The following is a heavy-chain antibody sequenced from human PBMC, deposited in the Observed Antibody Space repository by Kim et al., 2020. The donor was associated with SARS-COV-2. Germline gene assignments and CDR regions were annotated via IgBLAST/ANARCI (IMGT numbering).Heavy chain of an antibody. CDR1: GGSFSGYY. Sequence: SETLSLTCAVYGGSFSGYYWSWIRQPPGKGLEWIGEINHSGSTNYNPSLKSRVTISVDTSKNQFSLKLSSVTAADTAVYYCARETGRWGSLGTFDYWGQGTLVTVSS. CDR2: INHSGST. V-gene: IGHV4-34*01. CDR3: ARETGRWGSLGTFDY. D-gene: IGHD7-27*01. J-gene: IGHJ4*02.